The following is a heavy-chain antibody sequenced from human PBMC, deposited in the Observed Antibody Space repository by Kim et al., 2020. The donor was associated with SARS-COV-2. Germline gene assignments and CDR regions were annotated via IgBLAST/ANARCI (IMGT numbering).Heavy chain of an antibody. CDR1: GFTFSSYG. CDR2: IWYDGSNK. CDR3: ARVYYDSSGIHLDY. V-gene: IGHV3-33*01. J-gene: IGHJ4*02. D-gene: IGHD3-22*01. Sequence: GGSLRLSCAASGFTFSSYGMHWVRQAPGKGLEWVAVIWYDGSNKYYADSVKGRFTISRDNSKNTLYLQMNSLRAEDTAVYYCARVYYDSSGIHLDYWGQGTLVTVSS.